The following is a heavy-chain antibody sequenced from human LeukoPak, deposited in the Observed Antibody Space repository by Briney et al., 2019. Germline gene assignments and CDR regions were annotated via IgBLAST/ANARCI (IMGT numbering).Heavy chain of an antibody. D-gene: IGHD6-13*01. J-gene: IGHJ4*02. Sequence: PGGSLRLSCAASGFTFSDYYMGWIRQAPGKGLEWVSYISSSGSTIYYADSVKGRFTISRDNAKNSLYLQMNSLRAEDTAVYYCARALGRWQLVRNFDYWGQGTLVTVSS. CDR2: ISSSGSTI. CDR1: GFTFSDYY. V-gene: IGHV3-11*01. CDR3: ARALGRWQLVRNFDY.